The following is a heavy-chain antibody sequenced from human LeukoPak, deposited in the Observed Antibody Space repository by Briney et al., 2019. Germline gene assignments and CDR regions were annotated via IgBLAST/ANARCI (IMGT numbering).Heavy chain of an antibody. CDR3: ARDGMSSTSRSTPNNRKLGTYGMDV. CDR2: INHSGST. J-gene: IGHJ6*02. D-gene: IGHD2-2*01. Sequence: SSETLSLTCAVYGGSFSGYYWSWIRQPPGKGLEWIGEINHSGSTNYNPSLKSRVTISVDTSKNQFSLKLSSVTAADTAVYYCARDGMSSTSRSTPNNRKLGTYGMDVWGQGTTVTVSS. V-gene: IGHV4-34*01. CDR1: GGSFSGYY.